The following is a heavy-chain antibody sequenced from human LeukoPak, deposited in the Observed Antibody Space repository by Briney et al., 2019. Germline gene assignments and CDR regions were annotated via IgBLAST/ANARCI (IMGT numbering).Heavy chain of an antibody. CDR3: ARGGAYSSGPRGSHGAFDI. CDR1: GFTFSSYW. V-gene: IGHV3-74*01. J-gene: IGHJ3*02. D-gene: IGHD6-19*01. CDR2: INSDGSST. Sequence: PGGSLRLSCAASGFTFSSYWMHWVRQTPRKGLVWVSRINSDGSSTSYADSFKGRFTISRDNAKTTLYLQMNSLRAEDTAVYYCARGGAYSSGPRGSHGAFDIWGQGTMVTVSS.